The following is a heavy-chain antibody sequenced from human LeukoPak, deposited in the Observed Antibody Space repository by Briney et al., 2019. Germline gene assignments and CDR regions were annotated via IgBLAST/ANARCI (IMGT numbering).Heavy chain of an antibody. J-gene: IGHJ3*02. V-gene: IGHV3-30-3*01. CDR2: ISYDGSNK. CDR1: GFTFSSYA. CDR3: ARAPNYAFDI. D-gene: IGHD5-24*01. Sequence: GGSLRLSCAASGFTFSSYAMHWVRQAPGKGLEWVAVISYDGSNKYYADSVKGRFTISRDNSKNTLYLQMNSLRAEDTAVYYCARAPNYAFDIWGQGTMVTVSS.